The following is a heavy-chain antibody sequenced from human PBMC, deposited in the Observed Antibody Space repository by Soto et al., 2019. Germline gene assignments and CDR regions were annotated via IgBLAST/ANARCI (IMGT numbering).Heavy chain of an antibody. Sequence: QVQLQESGPGLVKPSQTLSLTCTVSGGSISSGGYYWSWIRQHPGKGLEWIGYIYYSGSTYYNPSLKSRVTISVDTSKNQFSLKLSSVTAADTAVYYCAREYDCGGDCSPWFDPWGQGTLVTVSS. J-gene: IGHJ5*02. D-gene: IGHD2-21*02. CDR3: AREYDCGGDCSPWFDP. CDR2: IYYSGST. CDR1: GGSISSGGYY. V-gene: IGHV4-31*03.